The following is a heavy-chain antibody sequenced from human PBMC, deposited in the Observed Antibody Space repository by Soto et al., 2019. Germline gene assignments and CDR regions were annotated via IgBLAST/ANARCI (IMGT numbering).Heavy chain of an antibody. CDR1: GFTFSSYA. D-gene: IGHD3-22*01. J-gene: IGHJ6*02. CDR2: ISYDGSNK. Sequence: GGSLRLSCAASGFTFSSYAMHWVRQAPGKGLEWVAVISYDGSNKYHADSVKGRFTISRDNSKNTLYLQMNSLRAEDTAVYYCARELGTMIVVAPYGMDVWGQGTTVTVSS. V-gene: IGHV3-30-3*01. CDR3: ARELGTMIVVAPYGMDV.